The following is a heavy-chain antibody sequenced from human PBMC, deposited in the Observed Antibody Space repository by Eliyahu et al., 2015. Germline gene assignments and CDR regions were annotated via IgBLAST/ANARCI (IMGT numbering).Heavy chain of an antibody. Sequence: QLQLQESGPGLVKPSETLSXTCTVXGGSISSXSYXWGWIRQPPGKGLEWIGGIYYSGSTYYNPSLKSRVTISVDTSKNQFSLKLSSVTAADTAVYYCARLMRGSSSSGTVVNYWGQGTLVTVSS. CDR1: GGSISSXSYX. D-gene: IGHD6-6*01. CDR3: ARLMRGSSSSGTVVNY. J-gene: IGHJ4*02. CDR2: IYYSGST. V-gene: IGHV4-39*01.